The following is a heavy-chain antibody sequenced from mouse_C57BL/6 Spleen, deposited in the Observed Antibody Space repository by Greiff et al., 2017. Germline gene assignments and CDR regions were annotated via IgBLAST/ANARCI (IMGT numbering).Heavy chain of an antibody. Sequence: VQLQQPGAELVKPGASVKVSCKASGYTFTSYWMHWVKQRPGQGLEWIGRIHPSDSDTNYNQKFKGKATLTVDKSSSTAYMQLSILTSDDSAVYYCAIIYDGYPAWFAYWGQGTLVTVSA. V-gene: IGHV1-74*01. CDR3: AIIYDGYPAWFAY. D-gene: IGHD2-3*01. CDR2: IHPSDSDT. CDR1: GYTFTSYW. J-gene: IGHJ3*01.